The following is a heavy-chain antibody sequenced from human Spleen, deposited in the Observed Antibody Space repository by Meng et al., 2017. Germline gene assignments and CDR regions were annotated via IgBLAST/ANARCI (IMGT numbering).Heavy chain of an antibody. J-gene: IGHJ5*02. CDR2: FYYSGST. Sequence: VQLHESGPGLVKPSQTLSLTCTVSGGSISSGGYYWSWICQHPGKGLEWIGYFYYSGSTYYNPSLKSLVTISLDTSKNQFSLKLSSVTAADTAVYYCARDLSGYGWFDPWGQGTLVTVSS. V-gene: IGHV4-31*01. D-gene: IGHD5-18*01. CDR3: ARDLSGYGWFDP. CDR1: GGSISSGGYY.